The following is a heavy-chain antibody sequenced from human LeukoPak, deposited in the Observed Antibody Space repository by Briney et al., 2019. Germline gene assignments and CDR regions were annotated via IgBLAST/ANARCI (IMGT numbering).Heavy chain of an antibody. CDR3: ARGGSSGLFDY. Sequence: PGGSLRLSGAASGFTFSSYAMHWVRKAPGKGLEWVAVISYDGSNKYYADSVKGRFTISRDNSKNTLYLQMNSLRAEDTAVYYCARGGSSGLFDYWGQGTLVTVSS. V-gene: IGHV3-30-3*01. CDR1: GFTFSSYA. CDR2: ISYDGSNK. D-gene: IGHD6-19*01. J-gene: IGHJ4*02.